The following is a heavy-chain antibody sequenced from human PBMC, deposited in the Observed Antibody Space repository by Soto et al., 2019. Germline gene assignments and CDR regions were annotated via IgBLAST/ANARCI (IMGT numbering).Heavy chain of an antibody. CDR3: AKDSGMITFGGVIVMSGMDV. J-gene: IGHJ6*02. CDR2: ISGSGGST. Sequence: GGSLRLSCAASGFTFSSYAMSWVRQAPGKGLEWVSAISGSGGSTYYADSVKGRFTISRDNSKNTLYLQMNSLRAEDTAVYYCAKDSGMITFGGVIVMSGMDVWGQGTTVTVSS. D-gene: IGHD3-16*02. V-gene: IGHV3-23*01. CDR1: GFTFSSYA.